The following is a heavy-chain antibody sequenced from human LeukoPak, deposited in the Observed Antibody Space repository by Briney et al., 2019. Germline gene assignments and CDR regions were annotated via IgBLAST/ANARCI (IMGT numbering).Heavy chain of an antibody. Sequence: GGSLRLSCAASGFTFSIYEMNWVRQAPGKGLEWVSYISSSRSNTIYYADSVKGRFTISRDDAKNSLYLQMNSLRAEDTAVYYCARDGTYTDYDPDFDIWGQGTLVTVSS. CDR2: ISSSRSNTI. V-gene: IGHV3-48*03. CDR1: GFTFSIYE. D-gene: IGHD5-12*01. CDR3: ARDGTYTDYDPDFDI. J-gene: IGHJ4*02.